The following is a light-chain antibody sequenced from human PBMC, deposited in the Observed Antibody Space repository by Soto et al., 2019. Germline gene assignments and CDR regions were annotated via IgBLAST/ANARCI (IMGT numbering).Light chain of an antibody. J-gene: IGKJ1*01. V-gene: IGKV3-20*01. CDR2: GAS. CDR1: QSVSSSC. CDR3: QQYGTSPQT. Sequence: EIVLTQSPGTLSLSPGERATLSCRASQSVSSSCLAWYRQKPGQAPSLLIYGASTRATGIPDRFSGSGSGTDFTLTIDRREPEDFAVYYCQQYGTSPQTFGQGTKVEIK.